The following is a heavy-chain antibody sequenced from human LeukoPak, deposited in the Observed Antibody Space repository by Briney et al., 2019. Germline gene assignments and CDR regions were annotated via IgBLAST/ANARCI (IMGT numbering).Heavy chain of an antibody. CDR2: IYTSGST. CDR1: GGSISSYY. V-gene: IGHV4-4*07. D-gene: IGHD3-16*01. CDR3: ARGALWGLPTT. Sequence: PSETLSLTCTVSGGSISSYYWSWIRQPAGKGLEWIGRIYTSGSTDYNPSLKSRVTMSGDTSKNQLSLKLRSVTAADTAVYYCARGALWGLPTTWGQGTLVTVSS. J-gene: IGHJ4*02.